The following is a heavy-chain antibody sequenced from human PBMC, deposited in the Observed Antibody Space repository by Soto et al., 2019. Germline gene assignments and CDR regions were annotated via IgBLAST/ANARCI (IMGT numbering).Heavy chain of an antibody. D-gene: IGHD6-19*01. CDR2: MSYRGNT. Sequence: SETLSLTWSVSGDYSSGITRYWGWIRQPPGKGLEWIGSMSYRGNTYYNPSLKSRVTISVDTSKNQFSLKLTSVTAADTAVYYCGRPAGSGWYYFHSWGQGTLVTVSS. CDR1: GDYSSGITRY. CDR3: GRPAGSGWYYFHS. V-gene: IGHV4-39*01. J-gene: IGHJ4*02.